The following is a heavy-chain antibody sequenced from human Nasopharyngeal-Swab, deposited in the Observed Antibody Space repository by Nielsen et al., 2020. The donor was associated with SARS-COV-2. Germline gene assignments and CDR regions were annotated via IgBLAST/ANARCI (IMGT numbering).Heavy chain of an antibody. V-gene: IGHV3-23*01. D-gene: IGHD2-21*01. Sequence: GESLKISCAASGFTFSSFAMSWVRQAPGKGLEWVSAISGTGGSTYYADSVKGRFTISRDNANNSLYLQMNSLRAEDTAVHYCARGFLTYYFDYWGQGTLVTVSS. CDR2: ISGTGGST. CDR3: ARGFLTYYFDY. J-gene: IGHJ4*02. CDR1: GFTFSSFA.